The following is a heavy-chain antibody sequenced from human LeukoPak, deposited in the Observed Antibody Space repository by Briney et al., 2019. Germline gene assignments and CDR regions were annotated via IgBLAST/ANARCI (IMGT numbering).Heavy chain of an antibody. CDR2: IYYGGST. CDR1: GGSISSGSHY. D-gene: IGHD3-22*01. V-gene: IGHV4-39*07. J-gene: IGHJ3*01. Sequence: SETLSLTCTVSGGSISSGSHYWGWIRQPPGKGLEWIGSIYYGGSTYYNASLRSRVTTSVDTSKNQFSLKLSSVTAADTAVYYCAKSTYYYDTFVNAFDFWGQGTVVTVSS. CDR3: AKSTYYYDTFVNAFDF.